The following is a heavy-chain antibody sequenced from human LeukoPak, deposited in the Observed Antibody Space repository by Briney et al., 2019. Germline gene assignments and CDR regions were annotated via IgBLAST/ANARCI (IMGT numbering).Heavy chain of an antibody. CDR3: STLWYGA. CDR2: IKSKTDGGTS. Sequence: GGSLRLSCAASGFTFTNAWMYWVRQAPGKGLEWVGRIKSKTDGGTSDYAAPVTGRFTISRDDSKSTLYLEMNSPKTEDTGVYYCSTLWYGAWGQGTLVTVSS. D-gene: IGHD3-10*01. CDR1: GFTFTNAW. V-gene: IGHV3-15*01. J-gene: IGHJ5*02.